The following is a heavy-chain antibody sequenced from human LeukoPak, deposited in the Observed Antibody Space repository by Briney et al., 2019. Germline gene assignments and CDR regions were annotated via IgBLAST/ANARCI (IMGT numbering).Heavy chain of an antibody. Sequence: PSETLSLTCTVSGGSISSYYWSWIRQPPGKGLEWIGYIYYSGSNNYKPSLMSRVTISVNTSKNQFSLKLSSVTAADTAVYFCSRGLDSRKLGYWGQGTLVTVSS. CDR3: SRGLDSRKLGY. V-gene: IGHV4-59*01. J-gene: IGHJ4*02. CDR2: IYYSGSN. D-gene: IGHD3-22*01. CDR1: GGSISSYY.